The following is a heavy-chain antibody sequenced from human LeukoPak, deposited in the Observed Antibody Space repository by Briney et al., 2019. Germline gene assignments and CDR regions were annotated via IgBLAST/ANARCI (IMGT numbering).Heavy chain of an antibody. V-gene: IGHV1-18*01. Sequence: ASVTVSCTASGYTFTIYGISWVRQAPGQGLEWMGWISAYNGNTNYAQKLQGRVTMTTDTSTSTAYMELRSLRSDDTAVYYCAREVYYDSSGPNDYWGQGTLVTVSS. CDR2: ISAYNGNT. CDR1: GYTFTIYG. J-gene: IGHJ4*02. CDR3: AREVYYDSSGPNDY. D-gene: IGHD3-22*01.